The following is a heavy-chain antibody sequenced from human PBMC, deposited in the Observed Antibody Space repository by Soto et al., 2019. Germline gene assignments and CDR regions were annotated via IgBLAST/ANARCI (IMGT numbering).Heavy chain of an antibody. V-gene: IGHV4-59*01. CDR3: ARDGSGYSY. D-gene: IGHD3-22*01. CDR1: GGSISSYY. J-gene: IGHJ4*02. CDR2: IYYSGST. Sequence: LSLTCTVSGGSISSYYWSWIRQPPGKGLAWIGYIYYSGSTNYNPSLKSRVTISVDTSKNQFSLKLSSVTAADTAVYYCARDGSGYSYWGQGTLVTVSS.